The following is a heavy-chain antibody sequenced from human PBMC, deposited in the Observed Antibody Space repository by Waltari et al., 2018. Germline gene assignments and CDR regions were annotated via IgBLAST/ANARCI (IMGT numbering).Heavy chain of an antibody. Sequence: EVQLVESGGGLIQPGGSLRLSCAASGFTVSSNYRCWVRQAAGKGLEWVSVSYRGGSTYYADSVKGRFTISRDNSKNTLYLQMNSLRAEDTAVYYCARDRGGMDVWGQGTTVTVSS. CDR1: GFTVSSNY. J-gene: IGHJ6*02. CDR2: SYRGGST. CDR3: ARDRGGMDV. V-gene: IGHV3-53*01. D-gene: IGHD3-10*01.